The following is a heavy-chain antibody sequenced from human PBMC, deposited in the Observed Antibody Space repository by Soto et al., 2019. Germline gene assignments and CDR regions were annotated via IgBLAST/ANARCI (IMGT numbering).Heavy chain of an antibody. J-gene: IGHJ4*02. Sequence: QITLKESGPTLVKPTQTLTLTCTFSGFSLSTSGVGVGWIRQPPGKALEWLALIYWDDDKRYSPSLKSRLTITKETSNNLVVLTMTNRDPVDTATYYCPRTTTTSYARSASHWGQGTLVTGSS. CDR1: GFSLSTSGVG. CDR2: IYWDDDK. CDR3: PRTTTTSYARSASH. D-gene: IGHD2-2*01. V-gene: IGHV2-5*02.